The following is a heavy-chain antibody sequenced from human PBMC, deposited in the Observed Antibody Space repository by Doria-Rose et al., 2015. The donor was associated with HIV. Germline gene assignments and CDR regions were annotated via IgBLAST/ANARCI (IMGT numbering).Heavy chain of an antibody. V-gene: IGHV4-34*01. D-gene: IGHD1-1*01. CDR1: GGSFSGYY. CDR2: INHSGST. Sequence: QVQLQQWDAGLVKPSETLSLTCAVFGGSFSGYYWSWIRQPPGKGLEWLGEINHSGSTNSKTSLKSRVAISLDTSKNLFSLKLSSVTAADTAVYYCARGLLRGGWNDVDYYYGMDVWGQGTAVTVSS. J-gene: IGHJ6*02. CDR3: ARGLLRGGWNDVDYYYGMDV.